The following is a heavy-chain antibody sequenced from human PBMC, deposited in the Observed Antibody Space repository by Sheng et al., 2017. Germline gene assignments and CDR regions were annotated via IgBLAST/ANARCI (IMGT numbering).Heavy chain of an antibody. J-gene: IGHJ5*02. V-gene: IGHV4-38-2*02. D-gene: IGHD3-3*01. CDR1: GYSISSGYY. Sequence: QVQLQESGPGLVKPSETLSLTCTVSGYSISSGYYWGWIRQPPGKGLEWIGSIYHSGSTYYNPSLKSRVTISVDTSKNQFSLKLSSVTAADTAVYYCARGTGYDFWSSKFDPWGQGTLVTVSS. CDR2: IYHSGST. CDR3: ARGTGYDFWSSKFDP.